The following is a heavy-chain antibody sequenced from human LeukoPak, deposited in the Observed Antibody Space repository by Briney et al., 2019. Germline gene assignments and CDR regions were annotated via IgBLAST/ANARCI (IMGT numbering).Heavy chain of an antibody. CDR2: IIPIFGTA. Sequence: ASVKVSCKASGGTFSSYAISWVRQAPGQGLEWMGGIIPIFGTANYAQKFQGRVTITTDESTSTAYMELSSLRSEDTAVYYCARRSGSGSRNDAFDIWGQGTMVTVSS. CDR3: ARRSGSGSRNDAFDI. V-gene: IGHV1-69*05. J-gene: IGHJ3*02. D-gene: IGHD3-10*01. CDR1: GGTFSSYA.